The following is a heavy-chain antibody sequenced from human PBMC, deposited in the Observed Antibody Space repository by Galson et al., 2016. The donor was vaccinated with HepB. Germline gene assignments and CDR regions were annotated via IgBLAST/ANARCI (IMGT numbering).Heavy chain of an antibody. CDR3: ARVPPPKGNFREHEGFFDY. V-gene: IGHV3-33*08. CDR2: IWFDGSRE. Sequence: SLRLSCAASRFAFTNYGMHWVRQAPGKGLEWVAFIWFDGSREYYGDSVRGRFTISKDDSDNTVYLQMNNLRIEDTAIYFCARVPPPKGNFREHEGFFDYWGQGSLFTVSS. J-gene: IGHJ4*02. CDR1: RFAFTNYG.